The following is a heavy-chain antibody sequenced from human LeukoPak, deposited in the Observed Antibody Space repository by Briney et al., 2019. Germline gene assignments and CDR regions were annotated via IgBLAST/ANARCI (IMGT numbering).Heavy chain of an antibody. J-gene: IGHJ2*01. D-gene: IGHD4-17*01. Sequence: SETLSLTCAVYGGSFSGYYWSWIRQPPGKGLEWIGEINHSGSTNYNPSLKSRVTISVDTSENQFSLKLSSVTAADTAVYYCARSNYGGTYWYFDLWGRGTLVTVSS. CDR1: GGSFSGYY. CDR3: ARSNYGGTYWYFDL. CDR2: INHSGST. V-gene: IGHV4-34*01.